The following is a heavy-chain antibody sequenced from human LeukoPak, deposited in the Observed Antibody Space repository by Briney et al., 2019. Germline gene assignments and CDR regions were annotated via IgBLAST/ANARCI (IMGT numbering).Heavy chain of an antibody. D-gene: IGHD1-26*01. Sequence: IHLGDSDTKYSPSFQGQVTISLDKSISTAYLQWRSLKASDTAMYYCARRPYSGSPNWFDPWGQGTLVTVSS. V-gene: IGHV5-51*01. CDR2: IHLGDSDT. CDR3: ARRPYSGSPNWFDP. J-gene: IGHJ5*02.